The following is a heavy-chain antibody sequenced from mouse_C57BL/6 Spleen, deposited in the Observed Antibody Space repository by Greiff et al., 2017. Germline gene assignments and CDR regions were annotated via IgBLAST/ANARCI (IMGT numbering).Heavy chain of an antibody. CDR2: IDPETGGT. Sequence: QVQLKESGAELVRPGASVTLSCKASGYTFTDYEMHWVKQTPVHGLEWIGAIDPETGGTAYNQKFKGKAILTADKSSSTAYMELRSLTSEDSAVYYCTRERGGGSTYWYFDVWGTGTTVTVSS. D-gene: IGHD1-1*01. J-gene: IGHJ1*03. V-gene: IGHV1-15*01. CDR3: TRERGGGSTYWYFDV. CDR1: GYTFTDYE.